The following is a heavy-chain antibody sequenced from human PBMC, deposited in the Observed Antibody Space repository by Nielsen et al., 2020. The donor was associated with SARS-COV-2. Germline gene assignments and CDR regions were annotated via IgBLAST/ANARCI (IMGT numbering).Heavy chain of an antibody. D-gene: IGHD6-13*01. Sequence: ASVKVSCKASGYTFTGYYMHWVRQAPGQGLEWMGWINPNSGGTNYAQKFQGWVTMTRDTSISTAYMELSRLRSDDTAVYFCATLGGRAAGATDGMDVWGQGTTVTVSS. V-gene: IGHV1-2*04. CDR1: GYTFTGYY. CDR3: ATLGGRAAGATDGMDV. J-gene: IGHJ6*02. CDR2: INPNSGGT.